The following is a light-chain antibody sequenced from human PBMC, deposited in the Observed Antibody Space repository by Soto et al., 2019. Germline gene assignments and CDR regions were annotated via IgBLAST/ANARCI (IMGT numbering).Light chain of an antibody. CDR3: QQRSNWPPEVT. V-gene: IGKV3-11*01. CDR1: QSVSSC. J-gene: IGKJ3*01. Sequence: EIVLTQSPDTLSLSLGERATLSCRASQSVSSCLAWYQQKPGQAPRLLIYDASNRATGIPARFSGSGSGTDLTLTIRSLEPEEFAVYYCQQRSNWPPEVTFGPGTKVDIK. CDR2: DAS.